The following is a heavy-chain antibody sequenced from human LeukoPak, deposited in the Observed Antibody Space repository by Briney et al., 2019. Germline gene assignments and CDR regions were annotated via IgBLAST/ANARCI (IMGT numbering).Heavy chain of an antibody. CDR1: GFTSSSYS. J-gene: IGHJ4*02. Sequence: GGPLRPSCQASGFTSSSYSMNWVRQPQGKGLEWVSSISSSSSYIYYADSVKGRFTISRDNAKNSLYLQMNSLRAEDTAVYYCARDMATFDYWGQGTLVTVSS. V-gene: IGHV3-21*01. CDR2: ISSSSSYI. CDR3: ARDMATFDY. D-gene: IGHD5-24*01.